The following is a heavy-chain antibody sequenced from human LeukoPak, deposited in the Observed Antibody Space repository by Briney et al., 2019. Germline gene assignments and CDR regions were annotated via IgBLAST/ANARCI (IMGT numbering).Heavy chain of an antibody. J-gene: IGHJ6*02. Sequence: PSQTLSLTCTVSGGSISSGGYYWSWIRQHPGKGLEWIGYIYYSGSTYYNPSLKSRVTISVDKSKNQFSLKLSSVTAADTAVYYCARDARPDDYYYGMDVWGQGTTVTVSS. V-gene: IGHV4-31*03. CDR3: ARDARPDDYYYGMDV. CDR2: IYYSGST. D-gene: IGHD2-2*01. CDR1: GGSISSGGYY.